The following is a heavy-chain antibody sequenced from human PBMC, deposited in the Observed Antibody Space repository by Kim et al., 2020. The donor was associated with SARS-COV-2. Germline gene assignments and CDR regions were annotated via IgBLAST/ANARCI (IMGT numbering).Heavy chain of an antibody. CDR2: ISGKDDAT. D-gene: IGHD3-10*01. CDR3: AKAGGGVRTFNFFVP. J-gene: IGHJ5*02. CDR1: GFTFSKYA. Sequence: GGSLRLSCVASGFTFSKYAMSWVRQAPGKGPEWVSGISGKDDATYYADAVKGRFIISRDNSKDLLFLQMNDLKAEDTAVYYCAKAGGGVRTFNFFVPWGQGTLVTVSS. V-gene: IGHV3-23*01.